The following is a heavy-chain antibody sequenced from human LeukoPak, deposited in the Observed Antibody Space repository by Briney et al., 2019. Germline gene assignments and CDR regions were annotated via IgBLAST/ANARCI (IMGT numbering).Heavy chain of an antibody. Sequence: GGSLRLSCAASGFTFSSYAMSWVRQAPGKGLEWVSAISGSGGSTYYADSVKGRFTISRDNSKNTLYLQMNSLRAEGTAVYYCAKSRLVRPTGWFDPWGQGTLVTVSS. CDR2: ISGSGGST. CDR1: GFTFSSYA. D-gene: IGHD6-19*01. CDR3: AKSRLVRPTGWFDP. V-gene: IGHV3-23*01. J-gene: IGHJ5*02.